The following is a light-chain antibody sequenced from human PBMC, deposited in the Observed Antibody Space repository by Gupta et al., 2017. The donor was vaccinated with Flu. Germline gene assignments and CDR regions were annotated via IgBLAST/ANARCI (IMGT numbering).Light chain of an antibody. Sequence: TSSDIGGYNYVSWYQKHPGRAPKLMFFEVSNRPSGVSNRFSGSKSDNTASLTISGLQAEDEADYYCSSYTTSYTLVFGGGTKLTVL. CDR3: SSYTTSYTLV. V-gene: IGLV2-14*01. J-gene: IGLJ2*01. CDR1: SSDIGGYNY. CDR2: EVS.